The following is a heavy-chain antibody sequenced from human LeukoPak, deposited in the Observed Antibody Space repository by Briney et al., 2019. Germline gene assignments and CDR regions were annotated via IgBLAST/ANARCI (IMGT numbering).Heavy chain of an antibody. Sequence: PGGSLRLSCAASGFTFSSYAMHWVRQAPGKGLEWVAVISYDGSNKYYADSVKGRFTISRDNSKNTLYLQMNSLRAEDTAVYYCARAWEWELRGDAFDIWGQGTMVTVSS. CDR3: ARAWEWELRGDAFDI. CDR2: ISYDGSNK. CDR1: GFTFSSYA. D-gene: IGHD1-26*01. J-gene: IGHJ3*02. V-gene: IGHV3-30*01.